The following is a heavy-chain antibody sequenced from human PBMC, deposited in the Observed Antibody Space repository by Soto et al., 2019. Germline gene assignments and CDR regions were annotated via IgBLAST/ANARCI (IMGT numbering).Heavy chain of an antibody. V-gene: IGHV3-7*01. CDR3: ARGSSWFDY. CDR2: IKQDGSEK. CDR1: GXTFSSYW. J-gene: IGHJ4*02. Sequence: LRLSFAASGXTFSSYWMSWVRQAPGKGLEWVANIKQDGSEKYYVDSVKGRFTISRDNAKNSLYLQMNSLRAEDTAVYYCARGSSWFDYWGQGTLVTVSS. D-gene: IGHD6-13*01.